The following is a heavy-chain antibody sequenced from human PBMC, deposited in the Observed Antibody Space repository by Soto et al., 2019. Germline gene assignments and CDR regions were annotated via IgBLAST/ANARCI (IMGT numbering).Heavy chain of an antibody. Sequence: QLHLQESGPGLVKPSETLSLQCAVSGGSISSSSYYWGWLRQPPGKGLEWIGSIYYQGNTFINPSLRSRVTLSVDTSADQFSLRLNSVTAADTAVYYCGSLLFTGYVVLWGRGTPVVVSS. V-gene: IGHV4-39*01. D-gene: IGHD5-12*01. CDR3: GSLLFTGYVVL. CDR1: GGSISSSSYY. J-gene: IGHJ2*01. CDR2: IYYQGNT.